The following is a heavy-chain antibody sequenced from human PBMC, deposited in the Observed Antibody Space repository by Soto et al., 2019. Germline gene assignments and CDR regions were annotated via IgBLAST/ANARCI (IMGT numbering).Heavy chain of an antibody. V-gene: IGHV4-59*12. D-gene: IGHD1-26*01. CDR1: GGSISSYY. Sequence: PSETLSLTCTVSGGSISSYYWSWIRQPPGKGLEWIAYIYYSGSTEYSPSLKSRVTISVDKSKNQFSLRLTSVTAADTAVYYCARVSGSYYYGMDVWGQGTTVTVSS. CDR2: IYYSGST. J-gene: IGHJ6*02. CDR3: ARVSGSYYYGMDV.